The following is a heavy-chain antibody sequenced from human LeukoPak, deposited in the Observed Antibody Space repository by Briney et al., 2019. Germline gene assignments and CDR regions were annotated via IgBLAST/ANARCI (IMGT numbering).Heavy chain of an antibody. J-gene: IGHJ5*02. CDR2: IYYSGST. D-gene: IGHD2-15*01. CDR3: ARSRIVNCSGGSCYFNWFDP. CDR1: GGSISSSSYY. Sequence: PSETLSLTCTVSGGSISSSSYYWGWIRQPPGKGLEWIGSIYYSGSTYYNPSLKSRVTISVDTSKNHFSLKLSSVTAADTAVYYCARSRIVNCSGGSCYFNWFDPWGQGTLVTVSS. V-gene: IGHV4-39*07.